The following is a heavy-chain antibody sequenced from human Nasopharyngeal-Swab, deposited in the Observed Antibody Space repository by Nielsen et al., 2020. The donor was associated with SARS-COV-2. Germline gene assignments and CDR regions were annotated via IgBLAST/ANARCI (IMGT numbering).Heavy chain of an antibody. Sequence: GESLKISCAASGFTFSSYAMHWVRQAPGKGLEWIAHHSVRTIATAYADSVKGRFTISRDDAKNSLYLQMNSLRDEDTALYYCARGRDYALDYWGQGTLVTVSS. V-gene: IGHV3-48*02. CDR3: ARGRDYALDY. D-gene: IGHD4-17*01. CDR1: GFTFSSYA. CDR2: HSVRTIAT. J-gene: IGHJ4*02.